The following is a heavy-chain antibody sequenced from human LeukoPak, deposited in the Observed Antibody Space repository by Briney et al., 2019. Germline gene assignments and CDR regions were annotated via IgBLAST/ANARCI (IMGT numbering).Heavy chain of an antibody. V-gene: IGHV4-59*01. J-gene: IGHJ3*02. CDR3: ASPEYSSGLDAFDI. D-gene: IGHD3-22*01. Sequence: SETLSLTRTVSGGSNSSYYWSWLRQPPGKGLEWVGYIYYSGSTNYNPSLKSRVTISVDTSKNQFSLKLSSVTAADTALYYCASPEYSSGLDAFDIWGQGTMVTVSS. CDR2: IYYSGST. CDR1: GGSNSSYY.